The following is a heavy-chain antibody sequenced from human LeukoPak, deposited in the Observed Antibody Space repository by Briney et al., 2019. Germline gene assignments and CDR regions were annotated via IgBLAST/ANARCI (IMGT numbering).Heavy chain of an antibody. Sequence: ASVKVSCKASGYTFTSYDINWVRQATGQGLEWMGWMNPNSGNTGYAQKFQGRVTMTRNTSISTAYMELSSLRSEDTAVYYCAIDYGGFGDSNFDYWGQGTLVTVSS. CDR2: MNPNSGNT. D-gene: IGHD4-17*01. J-gene: IGHJ4*02. CDR1: GYTFTSYD. V-gene: IGHV1-8*01. CDR3: AIDYGGFGDSNFDY.